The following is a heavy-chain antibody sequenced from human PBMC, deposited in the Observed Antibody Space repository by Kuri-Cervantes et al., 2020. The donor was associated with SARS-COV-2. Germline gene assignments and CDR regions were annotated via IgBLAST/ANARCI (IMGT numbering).Heavy chain of an antibody. CDR1: GGSISSSSYY. V-gene: IGHV4-39*01. Sequence: GGSISSSSYYGGWIRQPPGKGLEWIGSIYYSGSTYYNPSLKSRVTISVDTSKNQFSLKLSSVTAADTAVYYCARHEVLITFGGVIVSYFDYWGQGTLVTVSS. D-gene: IGHD3-16*02. J-gene: IGHJ4*02. CDR3: ARHEVLITFGGVIVSYFDY. CDR2: IYYSGST.